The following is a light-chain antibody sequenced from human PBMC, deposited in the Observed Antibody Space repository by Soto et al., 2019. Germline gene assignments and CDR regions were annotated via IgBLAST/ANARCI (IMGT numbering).Light chain of an antibody. V-gene: IGKV2-28*01. CDR3: MQALQTPNT. Sequence: IVMTQSPLSLPVTPGEPASISCRSSQSLLHSNGYNYLDWYLQKPGQSPQLLIYLGSNRASGVPERFSGSGSGTDFTLKISRVEAEDVGVYYCMQALQTPNTFGQGTRLEIK. J-gene: IGKJ5*01. CDR2: LGS. CDR1: QSLLHSNGYNY.